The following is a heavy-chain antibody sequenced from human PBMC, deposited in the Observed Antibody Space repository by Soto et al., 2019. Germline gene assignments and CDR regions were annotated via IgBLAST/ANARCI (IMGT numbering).Heavy chain of an antibody. Sequence: QVQLVQSGAEVKKPGASVKVSCKASGYTFASYAISWVRQAPGQGLEWMGWISAYNGNTNYAQKLQGRVTMTTDTCTSTADMELRSLGSDDTAVYYCARDPPRPDYWGQGTLVTVSS. CDR1: GYTFASYA. V-gene: IGHV1-18*01. D-gene: IGHD1-1*01. J-gene: IGHJ4*02. CDR3: ARDPPRPDY. CDR2: ISAYNGNT.